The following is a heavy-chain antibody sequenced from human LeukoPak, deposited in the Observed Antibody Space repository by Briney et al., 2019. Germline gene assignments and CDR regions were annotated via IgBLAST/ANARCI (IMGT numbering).Heavy chain of an antibody. CDR3: ARARGNYYDSSGYRFDY. Sequence: KTAETLSLTCTASGGSISSYYWSWIRQPAGKGLEWIGRIYTSGSTNYNPSLKSRVTISVDKSKNQFSLKLSSVTAADTAAYYCARARGNYYDSSGYRFDYWGQGTLVTVSS. CDR1: GGSISSYY. D-gene: IGHD3-22*01. CDR2: IYTSGST. J-gene: IGHJ4*02. V-gene: IGHV4-4*07.